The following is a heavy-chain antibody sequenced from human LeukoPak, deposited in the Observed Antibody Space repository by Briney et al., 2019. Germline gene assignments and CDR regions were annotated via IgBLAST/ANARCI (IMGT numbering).Heavy chain of an antibody. CDR3: VREKLYTSSWGFQR. Sequence: PSETLSLTCTVSGGSIRSYYWSWIRQPAGKGLEWIGRFYSSVSTKYNPSLESRVTMSVDTSRNLFYLNLTSVTAADTAIYFCVREKLYTSSWGFQRWGQGALVTVSS. CDR1: GGSIRSYY. D-gene: IGHD6-13*01. V-gene: IGHV4-4*07. J-gene: IGHJ1*01. CDR2: FYSSVST.